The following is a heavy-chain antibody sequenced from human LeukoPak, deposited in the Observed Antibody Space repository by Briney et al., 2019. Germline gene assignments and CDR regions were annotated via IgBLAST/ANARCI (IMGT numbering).Heavy chain of an antibody. V-gene: IGHV4-59*04. CDR1: GASISSYY. Sequence: SETLSLTCTVSGASISSYYWSWIRQPPGKGLQWIGNIYHSGNTYYNPSLKSRVSISVDTSKNQFSLRLTSVTAADTAVYYCARRPSWVSLDYWGQGTLVTVSS. D-gene: IGHD3-16*01. CDR2: IYHSGNT. CDR3: ARRPSWVSLDY. J-gene: IGHJ4*02.